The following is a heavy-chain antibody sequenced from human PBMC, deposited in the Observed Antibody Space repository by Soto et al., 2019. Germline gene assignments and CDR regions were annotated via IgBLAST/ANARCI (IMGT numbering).Heavy chain of an antibody. V-gene: IGHV1-18*01. CDR1: GYAFTTYG. CDR2: ISAHSGNT. CDR3: ARGRDGDY. J-gene: IGHJ4*02. D-gene: IGHD6-6*01. Sequence: QVHLVQSGAEVKKPGASVKVSCKGSGYAFTTYGITWVRQAPGQGLEWMGWISAHSGNTNYAQKPQGRVTVTRDTSTSTAYMELRSLRSDDTAVYYCARGRDGDYWGQGALVTVSS.